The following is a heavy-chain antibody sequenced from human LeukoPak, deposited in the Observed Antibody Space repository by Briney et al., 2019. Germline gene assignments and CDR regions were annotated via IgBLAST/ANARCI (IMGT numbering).Heavy chain of an antibody. Sequence: SETLSLTCGVSGGSISSTNWWSWVRQPPGQGLEWIGEISLTGETNYNPSLNGRVTMSLDESRNQLSLDLTSVTAADTAIYYCSRESEAFCPSGYWGQGTLVIVPP. V-gene: IGHV4-4*02. CDR3: SRESEAFCPSGY. J-gene: IGHJ4*02. CDR1: GGSISSTNW. CDR2: ISLTGET.